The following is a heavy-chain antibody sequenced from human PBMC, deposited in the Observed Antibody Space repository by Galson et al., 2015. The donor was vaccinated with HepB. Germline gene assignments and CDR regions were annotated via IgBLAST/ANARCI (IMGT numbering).Heavy chain of an antibody. V-gene: IGHV4-39*07. CDR3: ASSLIRAYAIDP. CDR1: GGSISSSSYY. D-gene: IGHD2-8*01. CDR2: IYYSGST. Sequence: ETLSLTCTVSGGSISSSSYYWGWIRQPPGKGLEWIGSIYYSGSTYYNPSLKSRVTISVDTSKNQFSLKLSSVTAADTAVYYCASSLIRAYAIDPWGQGTLVTVSS. J-gene: IGHJ5*02.